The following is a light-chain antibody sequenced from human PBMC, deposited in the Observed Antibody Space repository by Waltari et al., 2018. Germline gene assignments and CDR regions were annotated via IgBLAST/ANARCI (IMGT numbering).Light chain of an antibody. CDR3: YSKDTDGGSQGK. J-gene: IGLJ2*01. V-gene: IGLV3-10*01. Sequence: YDLTQPPSVSVSPGQTAAITCSGDGLPKQYTFWYQQKGGQAPVLVMYDDNKRPSGHPGRFSGSSAGTVATLTITGAQVDDEADYYCYSKDTDGGSQGKIGGGTKLTVL. CDR1: GLPKQY. CDR2: DDN.